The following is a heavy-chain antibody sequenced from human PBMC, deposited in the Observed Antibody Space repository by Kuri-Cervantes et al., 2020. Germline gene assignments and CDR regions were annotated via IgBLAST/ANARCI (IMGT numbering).Heavy chain of an antibody. CDR2: ISSSSSTI. Sequence: GGSLRLSCAASGFTFSSYSMNWVRQAPGKGLEWVPYISSSSSTIYYADSVKGRFTISRDNAKNSLYLQMNSLRAEDTAVYYCAREGGYGDYIRDYGMDVWGQGTTVTVSS. D-gene: IGHD4-17*01. CDR3: AREGGYGDYIRDYGMDV. J-gene: IGHJ6*02. V-gene: IGHV3-48*01. CDR1: GFTFSSYS.